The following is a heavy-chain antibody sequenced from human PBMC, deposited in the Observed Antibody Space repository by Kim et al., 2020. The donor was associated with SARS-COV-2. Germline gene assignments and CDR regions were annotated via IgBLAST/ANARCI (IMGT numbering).Heavy chain of an antibody. J-gene: IGHJ6*02. CDR2: GSIT. Sequence: GSITNYPDTVKGRLTISRDNARNTLYLQMNSLTPEDTAVYYCARSGQQPFWGQGTTVTVSS. D-gene: IGHD6-13*01. V-gene: IGHV3-74*01. CDR3: ARSGQQPF.